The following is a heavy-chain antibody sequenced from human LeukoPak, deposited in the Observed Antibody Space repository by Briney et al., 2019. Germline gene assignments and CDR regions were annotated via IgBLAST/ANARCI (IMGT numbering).Heavy chain of an antibody. Sequence: ASVKVSCKASGYTFTGYYMHWVRQAPGQGLEWMGWINPNSGGTNYAQKLQGRVTMTRDTSISTAYMELSRLRSDDTAVYYCAREGPYRFSSSPDYWGQGTLVTVSS. CDR1: GYTFTGYY. V-gene: IGHV1-2*02. D-gene: IGHD6-13*01. CDR2: INPNSGGT. CDR3: AREGPYRFSSSPDY. J-gene: IGHJ4*02.